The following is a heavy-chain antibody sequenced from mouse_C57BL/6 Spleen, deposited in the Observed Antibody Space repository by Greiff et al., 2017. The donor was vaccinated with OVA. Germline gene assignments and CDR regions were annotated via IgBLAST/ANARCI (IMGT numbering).Heavy chain of an antibody. CDR3: AGERTTVVADYAMDY. D-gene: IGHD1-1*01. J-gene: IGHJ4*01. V-gene: IGHV1-72*01. CDR1: GYTFTSYW. Sequence: QVQLQQSGAELVKPGASVKLSCKASGYTFTSYWMHWVKQRPGRGLEWIGRLEPNSGGTKYNEKFKSKATLTVDKPSSTAYMQLSSLTSEDSAVYYCAGERTTVVADYAMDYWGQGTSVTVSS. CDR2: LEPNSGGT.